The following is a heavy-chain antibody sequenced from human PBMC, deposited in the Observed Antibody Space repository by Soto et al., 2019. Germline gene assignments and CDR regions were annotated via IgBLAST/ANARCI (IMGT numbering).Heavy chain of an antibody. CDR1: GYTFTSYD. V-gene: IGHV1-8*01. J-gene: IGHJ6*02. D-gene: IGHD3-22*01. Sequence: ASVKASCKASGYTFTSYDINWVRQATGQGLEWMGWMNPNSGNTGYAQKFQGRVTMTRNTSISTAYMELSSLRSEDTAVYYCARERRTYYYDSSGSTLYYYYYGMDVWGQGTTVTVS. CDR3: ARERRTYYYDSSGSTLYYYYYGMDV. CDR2: MNPNSGNT.